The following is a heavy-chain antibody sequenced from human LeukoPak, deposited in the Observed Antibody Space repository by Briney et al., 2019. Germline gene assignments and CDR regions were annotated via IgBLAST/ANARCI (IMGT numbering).Heavy chain of an antibody. D-gene: IGHD2-15*01. J-gene: IGHJ3*02. CDR1: GFTFSSYE. V-gene: IGHV3-48*03. CDR2: ISSSGSTI. CDR3: ATEVVAATNDAFDI. Sequence: GGSLRLSCAASGFTFSSYEMNWVRQAPGKRRERVSYISSSGSTIYYADSVKGRFTISRDNAKNSLYLQMNSLRAEDTAVYYCATEVVAATNDAFDIWGQGTMVTVS.